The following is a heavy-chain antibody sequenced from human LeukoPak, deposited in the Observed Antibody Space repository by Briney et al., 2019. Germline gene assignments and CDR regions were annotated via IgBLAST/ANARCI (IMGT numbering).Heavy chain of an antibody. D-gene: IGHD1-26*01. CDR3: ARDVGATYDAFDI. V-gene: IGHV4-59*01. J-gene: IGHJ3*02. CDR2: IYYSGST. CDR1: GGSISSYY. Sequence: PSETLSLTCTVSGGSISSYYWSWLRQPPGKGLEGIGYIYYSGSTNYNPSLTSRVTISVDTSKNQFSLKLSSVTAADTAVYYCARDVGATYDAFDIWGQGTMVTVSS.